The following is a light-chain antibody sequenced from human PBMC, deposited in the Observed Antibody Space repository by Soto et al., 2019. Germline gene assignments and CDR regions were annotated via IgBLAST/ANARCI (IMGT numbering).Light chain of an antibody. CDR1: QTISSY. Sequence: DIQMTQSPSSLSASVGDRVTITCRASQTISSYLNWYQQKPGKAPKLLIYAASIFQNGVPSRFSGSGSGTDFTLTSSSLQPEDFASYYCQQSHSIPYTVGQGTKLEIK. CDR2: AAS. J-gene: IGKJ2*01. V-gene: IGKV1-39*01. CDR3: QQSHSIPYT.